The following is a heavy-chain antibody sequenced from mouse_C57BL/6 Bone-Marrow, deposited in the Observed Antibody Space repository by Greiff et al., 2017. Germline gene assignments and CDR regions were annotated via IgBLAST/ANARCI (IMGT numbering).Heavy chain of an antibody. CDR2: ISYDGSN. CDR3: ARGYGSDY. CDR1: GYSITSGYY. J-gene: IGHJ2*01. Sequence: VQLQQSGPGLVKPSPSLSLTCSVTGYSITSGYYWNWIRQFPGNKLEWMGYISYDGSNNYNPSLKNRISITRDTSKNQFFLKLNSVTTEDTATDYCARGYGSDYWGQGTTLTVSS. V-gene: IGHV3-6*01. D-gene: IGHD1-1*01.